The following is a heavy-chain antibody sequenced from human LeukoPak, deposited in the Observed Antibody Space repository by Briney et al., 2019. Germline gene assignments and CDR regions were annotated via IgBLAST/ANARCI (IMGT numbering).Heavy chain of an antibody. CDR2: IYHSGST. J-gene: IGHJ6*02. Sequence: SETLSLTCAVSGGSISSGGYSWSWIRQPPGKGLEWIGYIYHSGSTYYNPSLKSRVTISVDRSKNQFSLKLSSVTAADTAVYYCARGGSLVPSDYYYGMDVWGQGTTVTVSS. V-gene: IGHV4-30-2*01. CDR3: ARGGSLVPSDYYYGMDV. D-gene: IGHD2-15*01. CDR1: GGSISSGGYS.